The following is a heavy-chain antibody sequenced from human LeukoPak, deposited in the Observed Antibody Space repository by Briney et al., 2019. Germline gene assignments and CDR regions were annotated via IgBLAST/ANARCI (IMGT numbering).Heavy chain of an antibody. CDR2: ISYDGSNK. J-gene: IGHJ4*02. V-gene: IGHV3-30*04. CDR1: GFTFSSYA. D-gene: IGHD1-26*01. Sequence: PGRSLRLSCAASGFTFSSYAMHWVRQAPGKGLEWVAVISYDGSNKYYADSVKGRFTTSRDNSKNTLYLQMNSLRAEDTAVYYCARAIVGATADFDYWGQGTLVTVSS. CDR3: ARAIVGATADFDY.